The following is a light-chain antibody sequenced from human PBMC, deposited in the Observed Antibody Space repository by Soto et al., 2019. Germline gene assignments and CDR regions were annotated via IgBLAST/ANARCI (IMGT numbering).Light chain of an antibody. CDR3: QSYDSSLSGWV. V-gene: IGLV1-40*01. CDR2: GNS. J-gene: IGLJ3*02. Sequence: QSVLTQPPSVSGAPGQRATISYTESSSNIGAGYDVHWYQQLPGTAPKLLIYGNSNRPSGVPDRFSGSKSGTSASLAITGLQAEDEADYYCQSYDSSLSGWVFGGGTKLTVL. CDR1: SSNIGAGYD.